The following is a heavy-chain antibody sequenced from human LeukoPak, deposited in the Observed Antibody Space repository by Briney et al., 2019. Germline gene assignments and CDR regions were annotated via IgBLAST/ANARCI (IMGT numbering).Heavy chain of an antibody. CDR3: ARDFSLTNPDAFDI. Sequence: ASVKVSCKASGYTFTGYYMHWVRQAPGQGLEWMGWINPNSGGTNYAQKFQGRVTMTRDTSISTAYMELSRLRSDDTAVYYCARDFSLTNPDAFDIWGQGTMVTVSS. J-gene: IGHJ3*02. D-gene: IGHD4-11*01. CDR2: INPNSGGT. V-gene: IGHV1-2*02. CDR1: GYTFTGYY.